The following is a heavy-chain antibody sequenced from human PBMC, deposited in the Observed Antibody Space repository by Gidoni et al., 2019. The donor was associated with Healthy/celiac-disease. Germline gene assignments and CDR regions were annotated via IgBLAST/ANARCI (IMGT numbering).Heavy chain of an antibody. Sequence: EVQLVESGGGLVKPGGSLSLSCAASGFTFSSYSMNWVRQAPGKGLEWVSSISSSSSYIYYADSVKGRFTISRDNAKNSLYLQMNSLRAEDTAVYYCARDWDLDYGGTFDYWGQGTLVTVSS. CDR3: ARDWDLDYGGTFDY. V-gene: IGHV3-21*01. CDR2: ISSSSSYI. CDR1: GFTFSSYS. J-gene: IGHJ4*02. D-gene: IGHD4-17*01.